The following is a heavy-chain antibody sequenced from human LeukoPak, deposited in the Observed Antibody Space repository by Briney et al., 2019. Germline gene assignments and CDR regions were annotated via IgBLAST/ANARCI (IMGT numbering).Heavy chain of an antibody. CDR2: INPNSGGT. CDR1: GYTFTGYY. J-gene: IGHJ6*02. V-gene: IGHV1-2*02. Sequence: ASVKVSCKASGYTFTGYYMHWVRQAPGQGLEWMGWINPNSGGTNYAQKFQGRVTMTRDTSISTAYMELSRLRSDVTAVDYCASTGDRLLLPTHPYYYYGMDVWGQGTTVTVSS. CDR3: ASTGDRLLLPTHPYYYYGMDV. D-gene: IGHD2-15*01.